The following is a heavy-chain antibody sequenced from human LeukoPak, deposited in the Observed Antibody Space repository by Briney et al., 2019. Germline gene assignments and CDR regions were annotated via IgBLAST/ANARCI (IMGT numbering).Heavy chain of an antibody. V-gene: IGHV3-49*04. CDR2: IRNKAYGGTT. CDR3: FRDYYDSRPGFDF. Sequence: GGSLRLSCISSGFTFGDYAMSWVRQAPGKGLEWVGYIRNKAYGGTTDYAASVKGRFTISRDDSKSIAYLQMNSLKTDDTAVYYCFRDYYDSRPGFDFWGQGTMVTVSS. D-gene: IGHD3-22*01. J-gene: IGHJ3*01. CDR1: GFTFGDYA.